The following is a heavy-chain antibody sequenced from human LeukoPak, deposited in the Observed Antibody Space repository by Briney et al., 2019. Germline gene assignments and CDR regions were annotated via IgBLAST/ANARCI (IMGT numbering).Heavy chain of an antibody. D-gene: IGHD2-21*02. CDR1: GFTVRSNY. Sequence: PGGSLRLSCSASGFTVRSNYESWVRQVPGKGLEWVGVFYSDGNTYYADSVKNRFTVSRDNSENTLYLHMNSVRAEDTAVYYCARDRYCGGDCSFDYWGQGTLVTVSS. J-gene: IGHJ4*02. CDR3: ARDRYCGGDCSFDY. CDR2: FYSDGNT. V-gene: IGHV3-66*01.